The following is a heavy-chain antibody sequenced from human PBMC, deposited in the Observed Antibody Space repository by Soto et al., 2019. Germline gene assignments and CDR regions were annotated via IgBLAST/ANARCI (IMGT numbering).Heavy chain of an antibody. CDR2: ISSSSSYI. CDR1: GFTFSSYS. V-gene: IGHV3-21*01. CDR3: ARDQQLVPRGAFDI. D-gene: IGHD6-13*01. Sequence: EVQLVESGGGLVKPGGSLRLSCAASGFTFSSYSMNWVRQAPGNGLEWVSSISSSSSYIYYADSVKGRFTISRDNAKNSLYLQMNSLRAEDTAVYYCARDQQLVPRGAFDIWGQGTMVTVSS. J-gene: IGHJ3*02.